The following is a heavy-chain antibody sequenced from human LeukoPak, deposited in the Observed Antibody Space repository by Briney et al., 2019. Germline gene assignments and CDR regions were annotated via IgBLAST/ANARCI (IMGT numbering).Heavy chain of an antibody. D-gene: IGHD3-10*01. Sequence: PSETLSLTCSVSGGSISSSYWSWIRQPAGKGLEWIGRIYTSGTFNYNPSLKSRVTMSVDTSKNQFSLKLSAVTAADTAVYYCARRFGELFRWFDPWGQGTLVTVSS. CDR3: ARRFGELFRWFDP. CDR1: GGSISSSY. CDR2: IYTSGTF. J-gene: IGHJ5*02. V-gene: IGHV4-4*07.